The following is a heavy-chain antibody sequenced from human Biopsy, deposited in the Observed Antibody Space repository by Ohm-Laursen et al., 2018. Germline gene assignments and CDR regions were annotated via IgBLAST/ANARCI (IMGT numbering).Heavy chain of an antibody. D-gene: IGHD7-27*01. CDR2: IYYTGHT. CDR3: ARLTGDPSY. V-gene: IGHV4-59*01. CDR1: GGSIKSYY. J-gene: IGHJ4*01. Sequence: TLSLTCTVSGGSIKSYYWNWIRQSPGKGLEWIGFIYYTGHTNYNPSLKSRATISVDTSKNQFSLKVISVTAADTAVYYCARLTGDPSYWGHGTLVTVSS.